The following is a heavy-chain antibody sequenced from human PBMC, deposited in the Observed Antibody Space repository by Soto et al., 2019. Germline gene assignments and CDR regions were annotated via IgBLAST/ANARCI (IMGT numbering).Heavy chain of an antibody. D-gene: IGHD6-13*01. CDR2: IYYSGST. J-gene: IGHJ6*02. CDR1: GGSISSSSYY. V-gene: IGHV4-39*01. CDR3: ARHGRYGYSSSWYRHKYGMDV. Sequence: NPSETLSLTCTVSGGSISSSSYYWGWIRQPPGKGLEWIGSIYYSGSTYYNPSLKSRVTISVDTSKNQFSLKLSSVTAADTAVYYCARHGRYGYSSSWYRHKYGMDVWGQGTTVTVSS.